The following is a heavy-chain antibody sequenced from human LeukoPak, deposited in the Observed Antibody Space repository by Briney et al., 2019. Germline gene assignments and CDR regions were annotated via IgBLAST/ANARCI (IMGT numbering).Heavy chain of an antibody. J-gene: IGHJ3*02. D-gene: IGHD6-13*01. CDR1: GGSISSYY. V-gene: IGHV4-59*08. CDR2: IYYSGST. CDR3: ARIFIAAAGHDAFDI. Sequence: PSETLSLTCTVPGGSISSYYWSWIRQPPGKGLEWIGYIYYSGSTNYNPSLKSRVTISVGTSKNQFSLKLSSVTAADTAVYYCARIFIAAAGHDAFDIWGQGTMVTVSS.